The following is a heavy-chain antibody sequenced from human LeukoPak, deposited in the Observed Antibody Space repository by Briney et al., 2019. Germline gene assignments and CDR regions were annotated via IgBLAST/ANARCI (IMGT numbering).Heavy chain of an antibody. CDR3: AAQPCINGICYLDY. CDR2: IIDVGDT. V-gene: IGHV3-23*01. Sequence: SGGSLRLSCAASGFTLNKHAMSWVRQAPGEGLEWVSAIIDVGDTYYADSVKGRFTISRDYSRNTLYLQMNSLRAEDSAVYYCAAQPCINGICYLDYWGQGALVTVSS. CDR1: GFTLNKHA. D-gene: IGHD2-8*01. J-gene: IGHJ4*02.